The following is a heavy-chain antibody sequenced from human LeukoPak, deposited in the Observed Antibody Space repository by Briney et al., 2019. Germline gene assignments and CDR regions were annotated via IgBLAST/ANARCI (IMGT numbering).Heavy chain of an antibody. CDR2: IYYSGST. V-gene: IGHV4-39*01. Sequence: SDTLSLTCTASGGSLSSSSYYWGWIRQPPGKGLGWIGSIYYSGSTYYHPSLKSRVTITVNTSKNQFSLKLSSVTAADTAVYYCARTYCSGGSCYSDYWGQGTLVTVSS. CDR1: GGSLSSSSYY. D-gene: IGHD2-15*01. CDR3: ARTYCSGGSCYSDY. J-gene: IGHJ4*02.